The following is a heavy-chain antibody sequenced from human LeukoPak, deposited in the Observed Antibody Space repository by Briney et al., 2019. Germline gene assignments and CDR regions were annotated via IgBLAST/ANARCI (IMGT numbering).Heavy chain of an antibody. CDR2: IHAGNCNT. CDR3: ARAGGYCGRISCPYYFDY. V-gene: IGHV1-3*03. D-gene: IGHD2-15*01. CDR1: GYTFTSYA. J-gene: IGHJ4*02. Sequence: ASVKVSCKASGYTFTSYAMHWVRQAPGQRLEWMGWIHAGNCNTKYSQDFQGRVTMTRNTSISTAYMELSSLRSEDTAVYYCARAGGYCGRISCPYYFDYWGQGSLVAVSS.